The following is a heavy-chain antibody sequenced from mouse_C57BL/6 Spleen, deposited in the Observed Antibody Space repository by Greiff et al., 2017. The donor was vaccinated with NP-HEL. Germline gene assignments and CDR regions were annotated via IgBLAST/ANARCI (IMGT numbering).Heavy chain of an antibody. Sequence: EVQLKESGGGLVQPKGSLKLSCAASGFSFNTYAMNWVRQAPGKGLEWVARIRSKSNNYATYYADSVKDRFTISRDDSESMLYLQMNNLKTEDTAMYYCVRLYYAMDYWGQGTSVTVSS. CDR3: VRLYYAMDY. V-gene: IGHV10-1*01. CDR2: IRSKSNNYAT. CDR1: GFSFNTYA. J-gene: IGHJ4*01.